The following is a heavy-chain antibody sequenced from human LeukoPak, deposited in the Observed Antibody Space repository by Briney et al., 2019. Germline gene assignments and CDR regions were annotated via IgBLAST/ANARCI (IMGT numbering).Heavy chain of an antibody. J-gene: IGHJ5*02. D-gene: IGHD1-26*01. V-gene: IGHV3-23*01. Sequence: PGGSLRLSCAVSGLTFSNYAMSWVRQAPGKGLEWVSLIGGSGVNTFYADSVKGRFTISRDNSKNTLFLQMNSLRAEDTAVYYCAKGMSGSNPYSWFDPWGQGTLVTVSS. CDR2: IGGSGVNT. CDR1: GLTFSNYA. CDR3: AKGMSGSNPYSWFDP.